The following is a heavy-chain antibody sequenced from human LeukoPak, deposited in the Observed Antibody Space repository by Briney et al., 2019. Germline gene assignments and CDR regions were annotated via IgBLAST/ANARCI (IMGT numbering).Heavy chain of an antibody. Sequence: GGSLRLSCAASGFTFDDYAMHWVRQAPGKGLEWVSSISSSSSYIYYADSVKGRFTISRDNAKNSLYLQMNSLRAEDTAVYYCAKEPTYIWGSYRYTDYFDYWGQGTLVTVSS. J-gene: IGHJ4*02. CDR1: GFTFDDYA. CDR2: ISSSSSYI. V-gene: IGHV3-21*01. CDR3: AKEPTYIWGSYRYTDYFDY. D-gene: IGHD3-16*02.